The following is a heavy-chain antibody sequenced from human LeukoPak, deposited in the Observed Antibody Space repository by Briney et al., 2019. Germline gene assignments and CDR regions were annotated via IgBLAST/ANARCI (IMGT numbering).Heavy chain of an antibody. CDR3: ARADSSGWKLDY. Sequence: GGSLRLSCAASGFTFSSYSMNWVRQAPGKGLEWVSSISSSSSYMYYADSVKGRFTISRDNAKNSLYLQMNSLRAEDTAVYYCARADSSGWKLDYWGQGTLVTVSS. J-gene: IGHJ4*02. CDR1: GFTFSSYS. D-gene: IGHD6-19*01. CDR2: ISSSSSYM. V-gene: IGHV3-21*01.